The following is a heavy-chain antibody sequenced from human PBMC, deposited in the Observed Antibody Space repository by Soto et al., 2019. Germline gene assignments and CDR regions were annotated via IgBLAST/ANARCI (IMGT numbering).Heavy chain of an antibody. J-gene: IGHJ6*02. D-gene: IGHD5-18*01. Sequence: LGVALKISCSASGYSFTSYSIGCVRQMPGKGLEWMGIIYPGDSETTYSPSFHGQVTISADKSISTAYLQWSSLKASGTAMYYCARTESGYSYGFADVWGQGTTVTVSS. CDR3: ARTESGYSYGFADV. CDR1: GYSFTSYS. CDR2: IYPGDSET. V-gene: IGHV5-51*01.